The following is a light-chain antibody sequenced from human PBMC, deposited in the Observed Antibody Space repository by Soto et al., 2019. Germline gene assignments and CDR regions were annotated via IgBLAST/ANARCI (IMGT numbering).Light chain of an antibody. J-gene: IGKJ1*01. CDR2: DAS. Sequence: EGVLTQSQATLALSPGEGPNLSCRASQSVSSYLAWYQQKPGQAPRLLIYDASNRATGIPARFSGSGSGTDFTLTISSLEPEDFAVYYCQQRSNWPPTFGQGSKVDI. CDR1: QSVSSY. CDR3: QQRSNWPPT. V-gene: IGKV3-11*01.